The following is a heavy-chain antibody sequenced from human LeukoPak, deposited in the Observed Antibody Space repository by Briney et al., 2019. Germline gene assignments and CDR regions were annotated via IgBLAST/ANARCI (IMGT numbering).Heavy chain of an antibody. CDR3: AKDGLVDHASNWRYFDR. Sequence: GGSLRLSCAASRFTFSNYAVIWVRQAPGKGLDWVALISGSGYTTYYADSVKGRFTISRDNSRNTLYLQMNSLRAEDTAVYYCAKDGLVDHASNWRYFDRWGQGTLVTVSS. CDR1: RFTFSNYA. D-gene: IGHD1-1*01. J-gene: IGHJ4*02. V-gene: IGHV3-23*01. CDR2: ISGSGYTT.